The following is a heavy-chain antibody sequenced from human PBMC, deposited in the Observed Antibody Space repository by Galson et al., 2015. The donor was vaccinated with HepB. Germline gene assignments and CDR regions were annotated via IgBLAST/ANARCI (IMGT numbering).Heavy chain of an antibody. CDR2: ISSSSSTI. Sequence: SLRLSCAASGFTFSSYSMNWVRQAPGKGLEWVSYISSSSSTIYYADSVKGRFTISRDNAKNSLYLQMNSLRDEDTAVYYCARDGDPYWYSSSWYPSAEYFQHWGQGTLVTVSS. CDR1: GFTFSSYS. V-gene: IGHV3-48*02. D-gene: IGHD6-13*01. CDR3: ARDGDPYWYSSSWYPSAEYFQH. J-gene: IGHJ1*01.